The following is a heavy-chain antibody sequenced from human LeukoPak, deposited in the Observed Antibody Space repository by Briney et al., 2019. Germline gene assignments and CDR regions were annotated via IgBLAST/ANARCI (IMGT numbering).Heavy chain of an antibody. CDR2: INNDGDTT. CDR1: GFTFSNFW. V-gene: IGHV3-74*01. Sequence: GGSLRLSCVASGFTFSNFWMHWVRQTPGQGLLWVSRINNDGDTTNYADSVKGRFTISRDNAKSTLYLQLSSLRAEDTAIYYCARAYTSGWDGYYFGYWGQRALVTVSS. J-gene: IGHJ4*02. CDR3: ARAYTSGWDGYYFGY. D-gene: IGHD6-19*01.